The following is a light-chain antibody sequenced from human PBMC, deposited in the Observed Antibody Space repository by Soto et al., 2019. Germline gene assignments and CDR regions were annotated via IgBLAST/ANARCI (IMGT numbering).Light chain of an antibody. Sequence: QSALTQPPSVSAAPGQKVTISCSGSSSNIENNYVSWFQQLPGTAPTLLIYDNNKRPSGTPDRFSGSKSGTSATLGITGLQTGDEADYFCGTWDSSLSAGVFGGGTKLTVL. V-gene: IGLV1-51*01. J-gene: IGLJ2*01. CDR2: DNN. CDR3: GTWDSSLSAGV. CDR1: SSNIENNY.